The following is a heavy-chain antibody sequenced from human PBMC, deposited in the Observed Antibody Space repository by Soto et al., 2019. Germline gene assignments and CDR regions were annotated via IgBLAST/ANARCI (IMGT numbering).Heavy chain of an antibody. CDR3: ARDQEKAYYYDSSGYWAFDI. D-gene: IGHD3-22*01. Sequence: ASVKVSCKASGGTFSSYAISWVRQAPGQGLEWMGGIIPIFGTANYAQKFQGRVTITADESTSTAYMELSSLRSEDTAVYYCARDQEKAYYYDSSGYWAFDIWGQGTMVTVSS. CDR2: IIPIFGTA. CDR1: GGTFSSYA. J-gene: IGHJ3*02. V-gene: IGHV1-69*13.